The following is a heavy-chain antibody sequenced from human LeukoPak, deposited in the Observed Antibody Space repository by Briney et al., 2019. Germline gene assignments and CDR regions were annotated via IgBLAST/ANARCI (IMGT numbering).Heavy chain of an antibody. V-gene: IGHV3-53*01. D-gene: IGHD4/OR15-4a*01. CDR3: ARRAGAYSHPYDY. Sequence: PGGSLRLSCAASGLTVSKNYMSWVRQAPGKGLESVLVIYSGGSTYYADSVRGRFIISRDNSKNTLYLQMNSLRAEDTAVYYCARRAGAYSHPYDYWGQGTLVTVSS. J-gene: IGHJ4*02. CDR1: GLTVSKNY. CDR2: IYSGGST.